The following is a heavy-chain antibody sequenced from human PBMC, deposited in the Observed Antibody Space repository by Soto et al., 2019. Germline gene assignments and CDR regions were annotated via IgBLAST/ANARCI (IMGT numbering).Heavy chain of an antibody. CDR1: GFTFSNAW. V-gene: IGHV3-15*01. CDR3: ARSRGYYYGMDV. Sequence: GGSLRLSCAASGFTFSNAWMSWVRQAPGKGLEWVGRIKSKTDGGTTDYAAPVKGRFTISRDDSKNTLYLQMNSLKTEDTAVYYCARSRGYYYGMDVWGQGTTVTVSS. J-gene: IGHJ6*02. CDR2: IKSKTDGGTT. D-gene: IGHD3-10*01.